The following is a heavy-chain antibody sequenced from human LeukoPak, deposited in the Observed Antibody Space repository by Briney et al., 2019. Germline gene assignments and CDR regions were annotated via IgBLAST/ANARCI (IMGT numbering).Heavy chain of an antibody. D-gene: IGHD6-13*01. CDR1: GYTFTSYD. Sequence: ASVKVSCKASGYTFTSYDINWVRQAPGQGLEWMGWMNPNSGNTGYAQKFQGRVTMTRNTSISTAYMELSSLRSEDTAVYYCARELAAAGPRIEDYWGQGTLVTVSS. CDR2: MNPNSGNT. J-gene: IGHJ4*02. V-gene: IGHV1-8*01. CDR3: ARELAAAGPRIEDY.